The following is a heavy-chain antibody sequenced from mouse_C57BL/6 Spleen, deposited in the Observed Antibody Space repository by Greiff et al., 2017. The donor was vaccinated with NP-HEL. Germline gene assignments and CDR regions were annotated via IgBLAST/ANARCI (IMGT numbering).Heavy chain of an antibody. D-gene: IGHD2-4*01. CDR3: ARGNYDYGFAY. CDR1: GYSITSGYY. J-gene: IGHJ3*01. V-gene: IGHV3-6*01. CDR2: ISYDGST. Sequence: EVQLVESGPGLVKPSQSLSLTCSVTGYSITSGYYWNWIRQFPGNKLEWMGYISYDGSTNYNPSLKNRISITRDTSKNQFFLKLNSVTTEDTSTYYCARGNYDYGFAYWGQGTLVTVSA.